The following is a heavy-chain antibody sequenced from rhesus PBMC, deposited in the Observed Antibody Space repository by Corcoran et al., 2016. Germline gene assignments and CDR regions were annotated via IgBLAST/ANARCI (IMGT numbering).Heavy chain of an antibody. V-gene: IGHV3-10*01. CDR3: TTVDY. CDR1: GFTFSDDY. J-gene: IGHJ4*01. CDR2: INPNVGTT. Sequence: EVQLVESGGGLVQPGGSLRLSCAASGFTFSDDYMEWVRQAPGKGLEWVGQINPNVGTTFLMDSGKGRFNISRENAKNTLYLQINSLKIEDTAVYYCTTVDYWGQGVLVTVSS.